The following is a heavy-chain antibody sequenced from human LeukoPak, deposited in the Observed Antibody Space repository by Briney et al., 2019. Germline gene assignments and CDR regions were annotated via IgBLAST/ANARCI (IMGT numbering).Heavy chain of an antibody. J-gene: IGHJ5*02. Sequence: GVSLRLSCAASGFTFSSYTMHRVRQAPGKRLEWVTTISYDGSNIYYADSVKGRFTISRDNSKSTLFLQMNSLRAEDTAVYYCARGLSQQLTNWFDPWGQGTLVTVSS. V-gene: IGHV3-30-3*01. D-gene: IGHD6-13*01. CDR1: GFTFSSYT. CDR3: ARGLSQQLTNWFDP. CDR2: ISYDGSNI.